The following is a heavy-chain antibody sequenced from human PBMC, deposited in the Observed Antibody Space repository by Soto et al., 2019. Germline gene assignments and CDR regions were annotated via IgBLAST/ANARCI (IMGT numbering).Heavy chain of an antibody. V-gene: IGHV1-3*01. D-gene: IGHD3-22*01. CDR2: INAGNGNT. CDR3: ARGDGYYYFDY. J-gene: IGHJ4*02. Sequence: ASVKVSCKASGYTFTSYGISWVRQAPGQRLEWMGWINAGNGNTKYSQKNQGRVTITKDTSASTAYMELGSLRSEDTAVYYCARGDGYYYFDYWGQGTLVTVSS. CDR1: GYTFTSYG.